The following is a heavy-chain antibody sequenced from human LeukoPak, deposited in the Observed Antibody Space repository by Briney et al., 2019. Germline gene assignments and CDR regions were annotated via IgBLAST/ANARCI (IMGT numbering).Heavy chain of an antibody. CDR2: ITSSGGST. CDR3: VKDRGWLQPFDY. Sequence: GGSLRLSCAASGFTFSSYGMHWVRQAPGKGLEYVSAITSSGGSTYYTESVRGRFTVSRDNSKNTLYLQMSSLRPEDTAVYYCVKDRGWLQPFDYWGQGTLVTVSS. J-gene: IGHJ4*02. CDR1: GFTFSSYG. D-gene: IGHD5-24*01. V-gene: IGHV3-64D*06.